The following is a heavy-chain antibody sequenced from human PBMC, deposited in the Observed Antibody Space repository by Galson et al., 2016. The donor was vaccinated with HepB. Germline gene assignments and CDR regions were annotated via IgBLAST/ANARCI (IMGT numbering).Heavy chain of an antibody. D-gene: IGHD1-20*01. CDR3: ARGRITGGVFDY. CDR2: INDGGSL. V-gene: IGHV4-34*01. CDR1: GGPLTSYY. Sequence: SETLSLTCVVSGGPLTSYYWTWIRQPPGKGLEWIGEINDGGSLNYNPSLKSRVTISVDTSKAQVSRKVFPVTAADTAVYYCARGRITGGVFDYWGQGSLVAVPS. J-gene: IGHJ4*02.